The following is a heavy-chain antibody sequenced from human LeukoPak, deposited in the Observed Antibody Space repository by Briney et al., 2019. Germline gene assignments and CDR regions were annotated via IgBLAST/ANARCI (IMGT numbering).Heavy chain of an antibody. Sequence: SETLSLTCTVSGGSISIYYWNWIRQPPGKGLEWIGNIQYSGSTNYNPSLKSRVTILLDTSKNQFSLKLNSVTAADTAVYYCARVGGAYCGGDCYANWGQGALVTVSS. D-gene: IGHD2-21*02. J-gene: IGHJ4*02. CDR2: IQYSGST. V-gene: IGHV4-59*01. CDR3: ARVGGAYCGGDCYAN. CDR1: GGSISIYY.